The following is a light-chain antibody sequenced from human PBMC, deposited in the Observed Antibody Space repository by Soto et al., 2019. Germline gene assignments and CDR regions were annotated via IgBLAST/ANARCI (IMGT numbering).Light chain of an antibody. J-gene: IGKJ2*01. CDR1: QSVSSN. CDR3: QQYNNWPPT. V-gene: IGKV3-15*01. CDR2: GAS. Sequence: EIGMTQSPATLSVSPGERATLSCRASQSVSSNLAWYQQKPGQAHRLLIYGASTRATGIPARFSGSGSGTEFTLTIRSLQSEDFAVYYCQQYNNWPPTFGQGTKLEIK.